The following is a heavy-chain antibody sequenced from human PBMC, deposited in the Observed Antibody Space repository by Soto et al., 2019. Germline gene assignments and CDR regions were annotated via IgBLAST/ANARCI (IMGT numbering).Heavy chain of an antibody. J-gene: IGHJ5*02. CDR1: GFTFSSYA. V-gene: IGHV3-23*01. CDR2: ISGSGGST. D-gene: IGHD2-15*01. CDR3: AKVLELGCSGGSCWEGPAWFDP. Sequence: GGSLRLSCAASGFTFSSYAMSWVRQAPGRGLEWVSAISGSGGSTYYADSVKGRFTISRDNSKNTLYLQMNSLRAEDTAVYYCAKVLELGCSGGSCWEGPAWFDPWGQGTLVTVSS.